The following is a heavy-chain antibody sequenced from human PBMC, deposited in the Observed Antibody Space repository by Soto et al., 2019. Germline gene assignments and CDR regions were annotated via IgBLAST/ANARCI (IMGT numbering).Heavy chain of an antibody. CDR3: ARGIVVVTAINFDY. CDR2: INHSGST. J-gene: IGHJ4*02. V-gene: IGHV4-34*01. D-gene: IGHD2-21*02. CDR1: GGSFSGYY. Sequence: PSEYLSLTCAVYGGSFSGYYWSWIRQPPGKGLEWLGEINHSGSTNYNPSLKSRVTISVDTSKNQFSLELRSVTAADTAVYYCARGIVVVTAINFDYWGQGTLLTVSS.